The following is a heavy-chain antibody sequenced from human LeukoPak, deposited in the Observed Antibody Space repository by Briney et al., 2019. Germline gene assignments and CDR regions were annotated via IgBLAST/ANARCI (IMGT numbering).Heavy chain of an antibody. V-gene: IGHV1-24*01. J-gene: IGHJ4*02. CDR3: ATVDVIAVAGKRVNYFDY. Sequence: ASVKVSCKVSGYTLTELSMHWVRQAPGKGLEWMGGFDPEDGETIYAQKFQGRVTMTEDTSTDTAYMELSSLRSEDTAVYYCATVDVIAVAGKRVNYFDYWGQGTLVTVSS. CDR1: GYTLTELS. D-gene: IGHD6-19*01. CDR2: FDPEDGET.